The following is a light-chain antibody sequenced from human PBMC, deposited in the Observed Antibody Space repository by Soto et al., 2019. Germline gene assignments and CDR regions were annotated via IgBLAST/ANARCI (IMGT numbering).Light chain of an antibody. CDR2: AAS. J-gene: IGKJ2*01. CDR3: QQSYSTPFT. CDR1: QSISSY. Sequence: DIQMTQSPFSLSASVGDRVTITCRASQSISSYLNWYQQKPGKAPNLLIYAASSLQSGVPSRFSGSASGTDFTLTISSLHPEDFATYYCQQSYSTPFTFGQGTMVDIK. V-gene: IGKV1-39*01.